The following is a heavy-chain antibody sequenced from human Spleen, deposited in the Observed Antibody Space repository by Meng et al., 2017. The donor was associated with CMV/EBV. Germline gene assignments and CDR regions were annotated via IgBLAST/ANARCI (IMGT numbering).Heavy chain of an antibody. D-gene: IGHD7-27*01. CDR1: GYTFPDYY. CDR2: INPNTGRT. CDR3: AGAPSLGWFDP. V-gene: IGHV1-2*02. J-gene: IGHJ5*02. Sequence: KVSCKASGYTFPDYYMHWVRQAPGQGLEWMGWINPNTGRTNYAQKFQGRVTMTRDTSITTAYMELSRLRSDDTAVYYCAGAPSLGWFDPWGQGTLVTVS.